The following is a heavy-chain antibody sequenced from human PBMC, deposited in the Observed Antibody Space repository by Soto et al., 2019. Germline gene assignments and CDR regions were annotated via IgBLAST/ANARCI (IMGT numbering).Heavy chain of an antibody. J-gene: IGHJ4*02. CDR3: VHPRSTVVTPPS. Sequence: GGSLRLSCSASGFTFNSFSMHWVRQAPGKGLEYVSGISSDGVSTYYADSVKGRFTISRDNSKNTLYLQMSSLRVEDTAVYYCVHPRSTVVTPPSWGQGTLVTVSS. V-gene: IGHV3-64D*06. D-gene: IGHD4-17*01. CDR1: GFTFNSFS. CDR2: ISSDGVST.